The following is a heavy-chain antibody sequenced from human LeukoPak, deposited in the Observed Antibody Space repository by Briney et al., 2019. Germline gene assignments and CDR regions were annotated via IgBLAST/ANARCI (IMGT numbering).Heavy chain of an antibody. J-gene: IGHJ5*02. Sequence: GGSLRLSCAASGFTFDDYGMSWVRQAPGTGLEWVSGINWNGGSTGYADSVKGRFTISRDNAKNSLYLQMNSLRAEDTALYYCARDPSGYGSGSYYYNWFDPWGQGTLVTVSS. D-gene: IGHD3-10*01. V-gene: IGHV3-20*04. CDR1: GFTFDDYG. CDR2: INWNGGST. CDR3: ARDPSGYGSGSYYYNWFDP.